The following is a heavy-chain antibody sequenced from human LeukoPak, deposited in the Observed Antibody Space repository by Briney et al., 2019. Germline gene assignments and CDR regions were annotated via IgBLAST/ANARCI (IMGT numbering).Heavy chain of an antibody. J-gene: IGHJ4*02. CDR1: GGSISSGGYY. D-gene: IGHD5-12*01. CDR2: FHSDGNT. CDR3: TRGRLRTASDS. V-gene: IGHV4-39*01. Sequence: KTSETLSLTCTVSGGSISSGGYYWSWIRQSPGKVLEYIGTFHSDGNTHYNPSLKSRVTISVDTSKNQLSLRLTSVAATDTAVYYCTRGRLRTASDSWGQGTLVIVSS.